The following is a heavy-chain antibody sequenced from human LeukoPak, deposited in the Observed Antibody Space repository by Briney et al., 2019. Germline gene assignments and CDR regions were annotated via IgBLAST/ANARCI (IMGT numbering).Heavy chain of an antibody. V-gene: IGHV4-4*07. Sequence: PSETLSLTCTVSRGSISSYYWSWIRQPAGKGLEWIGRIYTSGSTNYNPSLKSRVTMSVDTSKNQFSLKLSSVTAADTAVYYCARDHTSPPHSSLDYWGQGTLVTVSS. D-gene: IGHD5-18*01. CDR2: IYTSGST. CDR3: ARDHTSPPHSSLDY. CDR1: RGSISSYY. J-gene: IGHJ4*02.